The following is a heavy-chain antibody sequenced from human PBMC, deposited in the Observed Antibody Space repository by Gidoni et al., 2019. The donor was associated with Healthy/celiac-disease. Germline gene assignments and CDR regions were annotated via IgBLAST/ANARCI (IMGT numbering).Heavy chain of an antibody. CDR2: IGSKANSYAT. CDR3: TRLRKIIRGYYGMDV. Sequence: VQLVESGGGLVQPGGSLKLSCAASGFTFSGSAMRWVRQASGKGLEWVGRIGSKANSYATAYAASVKGRFTISRDDSKNTAYLQMNSLKTEDTAVYYCTRLRKIIRGYYGMDVWGQGTTVTVSS. CDR1: GFTFSGSA. V-gene: IGHV3-73*01. J-gene: IGHJ6*02. D-gene: IGHD4-17*01.